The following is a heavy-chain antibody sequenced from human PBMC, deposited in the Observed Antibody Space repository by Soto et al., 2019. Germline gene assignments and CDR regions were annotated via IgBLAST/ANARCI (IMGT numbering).Heavy chain of an antibody. D-gene: IGHD3-22*01. Sequence: QVQLVQSGAEVKKPGSSVKVSCKASGGTFSSYTISWVRQAPGQGLEWMGRIIPILGIANYAQKFQGRVTITADKSTSTAYMELSSLRSEDTAVYYCARPDSADYYDSGDAFDIWGQGTMVTVSS. CDR3: ARPDSADYYDSGDAFDI. V-gene: IGHV1-69*02. CDR2: IIPILGIA. J-gene: IGHJ3*02. CDR1: GGTFSSYT.